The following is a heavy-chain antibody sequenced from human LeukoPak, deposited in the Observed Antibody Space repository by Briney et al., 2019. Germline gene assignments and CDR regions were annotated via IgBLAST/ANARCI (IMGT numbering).Heavy chain of an antibody. D-gene: IGHD3-3*01. J-gene: IGHJ6*03. CDR2: IYTSGST. Sequence: PSQTLSLTCTVSGGSISSGSYYWSWIRQPAGMGLEWIGRIYTSGSTNYNPSLKSRVTISVDTSKDQFSLKLSSVTAADTAVYYCARGGSLTIFGYYYMDVWGKGTTATVSS. CDR3: ARGGSLTIFGYYYMDV. CDR1: GGSISSGSYY. V-gene: IGHV4-61*02.